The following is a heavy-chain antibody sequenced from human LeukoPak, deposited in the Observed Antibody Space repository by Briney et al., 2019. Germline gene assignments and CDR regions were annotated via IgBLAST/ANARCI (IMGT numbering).Heavy chain of an antibody. CDR2: INAGNGDT. V-gene: IGHV1-3*01. Sequence: ASVNVSCTASGYTFTKFVVHWMRQAPGQRPEWLGWINAGNGDTKYSQNFQDRVTITRDTSANTAYMELSSLTSEDTALYYCARDDCGDTCYPGGYWGQGTLVTVSS. CDR1: GYTFTKFV. D-gene: IGHD2-21*01. CDR3: ARDDCGDTCYPGGY. J-gene: IGHJ4*02.